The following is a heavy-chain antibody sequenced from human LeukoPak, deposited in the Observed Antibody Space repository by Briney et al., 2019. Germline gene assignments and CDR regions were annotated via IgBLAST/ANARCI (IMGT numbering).Heavy chain of an antibody. V-gene: IGHV3-23*01. CDR1: GFSFSISA. CDR3: TNDQGPDYTPLGSATHAY. J-gene: IGHJ4*02. D-gene: IGHD4-11*01. CDR2: ISGIGLQT. Sequence: GGSLRLSCAASGFSFSISALSWVRQAPGKVLQWVSSISGIGLQTHYGDSVKGRVTVSRDNSKNTLYLQMDSLRSEDTAIYYCTNDQGPDYTPLGSATHAYWGQGVLVSVSS.